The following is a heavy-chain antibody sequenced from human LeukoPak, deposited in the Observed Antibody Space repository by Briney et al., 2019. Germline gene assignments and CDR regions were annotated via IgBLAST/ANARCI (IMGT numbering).Heavy chain of an antibody. CDR1: GFTFSSYG. V-gene: IGHV3-30*18. D-gene: IGHD5-18*01. CDR2: ISYDGSNK. CDR3: AKETVVDTDNWFDS. Sequence: GSLRLSCAASGFTFSSYGMHWVRQAPGKGLEWVAVISYDGSNKYYADSVKGRFTISRDNSKNTLYLQMNSLRAEDTAVYYCAKETVVDTDNWFDSWGQGTLVTVSS. J-gene: IGHJ5*01.